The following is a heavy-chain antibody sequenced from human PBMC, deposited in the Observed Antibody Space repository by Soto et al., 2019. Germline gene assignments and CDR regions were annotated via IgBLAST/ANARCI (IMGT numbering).Heavy chain of an antibody. J-gene: IGHJ6*02. CDR2: IRSKAYGGTT. Sequence: PGGSLRLSCTAPGFTFGDYAMSWFRQAPGKGLEWVGFIRSKAYGGTTEYAASVKGRFTISRDDSKSIAYLQMNSLKTEDTAVYYCTRRFSGYSSGWPTFYYYYGMVVWGQGTTVTVSS. CDR3: TRRFSGYSSGWPTFYYYYGMVV. D-gene: IGHD6-19*01. V-gene: IGHV3-49*03. CDR1: GFTFGDYA.